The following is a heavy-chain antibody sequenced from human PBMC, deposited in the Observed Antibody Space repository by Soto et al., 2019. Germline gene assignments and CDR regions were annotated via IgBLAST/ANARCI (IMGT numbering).Heavy chain of an antibody. CDR1: GDAFTYYF. D-gene: IGHD3-10*01. CDR3: ARLMHYSHSGGSSHSGFDM. J-gene: IGHJ3*02. Sequence: ASVKVSCKASGDAFTYYFIHWVRHAPEQGLEWIGWINPYSGGADLSQKFQGRVTMTRYTSISTAYMEVSSMRSDDAAVFYCARLMHYSHSGGSSHSGFDMWGQGTLVTVSS. CDR2: INPYSGGA. V-gene: IGHV1-2*02.